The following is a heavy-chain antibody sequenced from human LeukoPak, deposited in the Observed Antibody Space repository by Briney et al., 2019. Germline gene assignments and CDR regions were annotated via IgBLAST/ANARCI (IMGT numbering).Heavy chain of an antibody. CDR3: ARDGGYDYVGYMDV. J-gene: IGHJ6*03. CDR1: GGSISSYY. CDR2: IYTSGST. D-gene: IGHD3-16*01. V-gene: IGHV4-4*07. Sequence: PSETLSLTCTVPGGSISSYYWSWIRQPAGKGREWIGRIYTSGSTKYNPSLKSRITTSVDTSKTQFSLKLSSVTAADTAVYYCARDGGYDYVGYMDVWGKGTTVTVSS.